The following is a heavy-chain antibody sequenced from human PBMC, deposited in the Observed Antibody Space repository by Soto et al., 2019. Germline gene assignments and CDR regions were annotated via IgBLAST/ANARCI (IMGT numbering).Heavy chain of an antibody. J-gene: IGHJ6*02. CDR2: IIPIFGTA. D-gene: IGHD1-26*01. CDR1: GGTFSSYA. Sequence: SVKVSCKASGGTFSSYAISWVRQAPGQGLEWMGGIIPIFGTANYAQKFQGRVTITADESTSTAYMELSSLGSEDTAVYYCATSHREELQFSYYYGMDVWGQGTTVTVSS. CDR3: ATSHREELQFSYYYGMDV. V-gene: IGHV1-69*13.